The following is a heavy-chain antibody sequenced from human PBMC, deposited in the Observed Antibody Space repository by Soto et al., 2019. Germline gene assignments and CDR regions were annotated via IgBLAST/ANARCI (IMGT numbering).Heavy chain of an antibody. V-gene: IGHV4-59*01. CDR2: IYYSGST. Sequence: SETLSLTCTVSGGSISSYYWSWIRQPPGKGLEWIGYIYYSGSTNYNPSLKSRVTISVDTSKNQFSLKLSSVTAADTAVYYCARDVINFWSGSRAYYKDVWGKGTTVTVSS. D-gene: IGHD3-3*01. J-gene: IGHJ6*03. CDR3: ARDVINFWSGSRAYYKDV. CDR1: GGSISSYY.